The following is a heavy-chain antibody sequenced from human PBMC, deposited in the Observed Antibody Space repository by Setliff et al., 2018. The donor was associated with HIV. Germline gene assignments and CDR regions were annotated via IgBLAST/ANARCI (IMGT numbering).Heavy chain of an antibody. V-gene: IGHV3-20*04. CDR2: ISGSGDST. CDR1: GFTFTYHA. J-gene: IGHJ4*02. D-gene: IGHD6-19*01. CDR3: ARGIRGWYAPLGY. Sequence: PGGSLRLSCAASGFTFTYHAMTWVRQAPGRGLEWVAGISGSGDSTGYADSVKGRFTISRDNAKNSLYLQMNSLRAEDTALYYCARGIRGWYAPLGYWGQGTLVTVSS.